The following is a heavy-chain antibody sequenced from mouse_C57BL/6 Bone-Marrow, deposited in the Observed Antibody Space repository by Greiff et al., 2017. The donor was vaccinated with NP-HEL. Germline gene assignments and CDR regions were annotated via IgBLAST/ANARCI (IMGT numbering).Heavy chain of an antibody. CDR2: IFPGSGST. D-gene: IGHD1-1*01. V-gene: IGHV1-75*01. CDR3: ARILFYYYGSSYGYWYFDV. Sequence: QVQLQQSGPELVKPGASVKISCKASGYTFTDYYINWVKQRPGQGLEWIGWIFPGSGSTYYNEKFKGKATLTVDKSSSTAYMLLSSLTSEDSAVYFCARILFYYYGSSYGYWYFDVWGTGTTVTVSS. CDR1: GYTFTDYY. J-gene: IGHJ1*03.